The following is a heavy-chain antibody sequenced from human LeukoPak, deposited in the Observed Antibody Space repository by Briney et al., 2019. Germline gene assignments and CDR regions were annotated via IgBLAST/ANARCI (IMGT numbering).Heavy chain of an antibody. CDR3: AKDDSSGYYPRGRSFDY. CDR2: ISGSGGST. Sequence: GGSLRLCCTASGFTLSSYAMSWVRQAPGKGLEWVSAISGSGGSTYYADSVKGRFTISRDNSKNTLYLQMNSLRAEDTAVYYCAKDDSSGYYPRGRSFDYWGQGTLVTVSS. D-gene: IGHD3-22*01. V-gene: IGHV3-23*01. J-gene: IGHJ4*02. CDR1: GFTLSSYA.